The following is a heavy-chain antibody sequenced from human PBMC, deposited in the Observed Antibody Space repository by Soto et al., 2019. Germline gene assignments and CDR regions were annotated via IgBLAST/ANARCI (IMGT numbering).Heavy chain of an antibody. CDR3: ARERTGYSSSWYSGLDP. CDR2: IYYSGST. J-gene: IGHJ5*02. Sequence: PSETLSLTCTVSGGSISSGGYYWSWIRQHPGKGLEWIGYIYYSGSTYYNPSLKSRVTISVDTSKNQFSLKLSSVTAADTAVYYCARERTGYSSSWYSGLDPWGQGTLVTVSS. D-gene: IGHD6-13*01. V-gene: IGHV4-31*03. CDR1: GGSISSGGYY.